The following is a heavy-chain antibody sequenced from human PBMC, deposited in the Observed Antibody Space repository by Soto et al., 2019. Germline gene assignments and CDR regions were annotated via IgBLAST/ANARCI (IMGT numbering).Heavy chain of an antibody. D-gene: IGHD2-8*02. V-gene: IGHV4-34*01. Sequence: QMQLQQWGAGLLKPSETLSLTCAVYGGSFSGYYWTWIRQPPGTGLEWIGEINHSGSTNYNPSLKSRVSISVDTSKNQFSLKLTSVTAADTDVYYCARDRITGVFDYWGQGTLVTVSS. CDR1: GGSFSGYY. CDR3: ARDRITGVFDY. J-gene: IGHJ4*02. CDR2: INHSGST.